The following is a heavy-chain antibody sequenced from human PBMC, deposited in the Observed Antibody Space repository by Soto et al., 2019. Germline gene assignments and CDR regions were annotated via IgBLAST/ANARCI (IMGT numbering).Heavy chain of an antibody. Sequence: PGGSLRLSCAASGFTFSSYSMNWVRQAPGKGLEWVSYISSSSSTIYYADSVKGRFTISRDNAKNSLYLQMNSLRDEDMAVYYCARGLYYYDSRGYWGYWGQGTLVTVSS. D-gene: IGHD3-22*01. CDR1: GFTFSSYS. CDR2: ISSSSSTI. V-gene: IGHV3-48*02. J-gene: IGHJ4*02. CDR3: ARGLYYYDSRGYWGY.